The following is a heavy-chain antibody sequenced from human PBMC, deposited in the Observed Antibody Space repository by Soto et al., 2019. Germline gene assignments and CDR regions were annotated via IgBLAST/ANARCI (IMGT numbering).Heavy chain of an antibody. Sequence: SETLSLTCTVSGGSISSYYWSWIRQPPGKGLEWIGYIYYSGSTNYNPSLKSRVTISVDTSKNQFSLKLSSVTAADTAVYYCAREGGGSSGWPFDYWGQGTLVTVSS. CDR3: AREGGGSSGWPFDY. J-gene: IGHJ4*02. V-gene: IGHV4-59*01. CDR2: IYYSGST. D-gene: IGHD6-19*01. CDR1: GGSISSYY.